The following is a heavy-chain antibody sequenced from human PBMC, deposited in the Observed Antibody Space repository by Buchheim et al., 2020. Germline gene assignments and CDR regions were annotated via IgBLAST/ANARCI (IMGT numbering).Heavy chain of an antibody. CDR1: GFTFDDYG. Sequence: EVQLVESRGGVVRPGGSLRLSCAASGFTFDDYGMSWVRQAPGKGLEWVSGINWSGASTGYADSVKGRFTISRDNVKNSLYLQMNSLRAEDTAMYYCAREGGSYLPPNYYYYYMDVWGKGTT. J-gene: IGHJ6*03. V-gene: IGHV3-20*04. CDR3: AREGGSYLPPNYYYYYMDV. D-gene: IGHD1-26*01. CDR2: INWSGAST.